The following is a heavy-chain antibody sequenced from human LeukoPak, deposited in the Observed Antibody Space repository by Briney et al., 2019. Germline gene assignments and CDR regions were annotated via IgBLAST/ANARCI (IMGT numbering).Heavy chain of an antibody. D-gene: IGHD3-9*01. Sequence: PGRSLRLSCIASGFTFDDHAMHWVRQVPGKGLEWVSGISWNSGNIGYADSVKGRFTISRDNAKNSLYLQMNSLRAEDTAVYYCARAFYDILTGYSTFDYWGQGTLVTVSS. J-gene: IGHJ4*02. CDR1: GFTFDDHA. V-gene: IGHV3-9*01. CDR2: ISWNSGNI. CDR3: ARAFYDILTGYSTFDY.